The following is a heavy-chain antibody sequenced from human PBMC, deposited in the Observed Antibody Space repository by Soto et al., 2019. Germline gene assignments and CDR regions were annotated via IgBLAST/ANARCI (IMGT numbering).Heavy chain of an antibody. Sequence: SETLPLTCAVSGCSISSSNWWSWVRQPPGKGLEWIGEIYHSGSTNYNPSLTSRVTISVDKSKNQFSLKLSSVTAADTAVYYCARDSGVRIAAAGPFFDYWGQGTLVTVSS. V-gene: IGHV4-4*02. CDR2: IYHSGST. CDR3: ARDSGVRIAAAGPFFDY. J-gene: IGHJ4*02. D-gene: IGHD6-13*01. CDR1: GCSISSSNW.